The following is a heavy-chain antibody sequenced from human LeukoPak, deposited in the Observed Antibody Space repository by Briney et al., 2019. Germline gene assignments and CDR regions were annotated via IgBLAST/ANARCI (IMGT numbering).Heavy chain of an antibody. CDR1: GFTFRGYG. V-gene: IGHV3-30*02. CDR3: AKAGAFSTGIYYFDY. CDR2: IRFDGGNS. Sequence: GGSLRLSCAASGFTFRGYGMDWVRQTPGKGLEWVAFIRFDGGNSYYADSVKGRFTISRDNSKDTLYLQMNSLRTEDTAMYYCAKAGAFSTGIYYFDYWGQGALVTVSS. D-gene: IGHD6-19*01. J-gene: IGHJ4*02.